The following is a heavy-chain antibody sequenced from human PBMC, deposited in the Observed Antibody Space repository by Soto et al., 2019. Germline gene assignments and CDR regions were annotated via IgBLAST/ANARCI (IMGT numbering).Heavy chain of an antibody. J-gene: IGHJ4*02. V-gene: IGHV3-7*03. D-gene: IGHD4-17*01. Sequence: EVQLVESGGGLVQPGGSLRLSCAASGFTFSRHWMRWVRQAPGKGLEWVASINQDGSKKEYVDSVRGRFTISRDTAKNCVYLQMSGLRAEDTAVFYCVTGPANGDFEPGNWCQGTLLTVSS. CDR3: VTGPANGDFEPGN. CDR2: INQDGSKK. CDR1: GFTFSRHW.